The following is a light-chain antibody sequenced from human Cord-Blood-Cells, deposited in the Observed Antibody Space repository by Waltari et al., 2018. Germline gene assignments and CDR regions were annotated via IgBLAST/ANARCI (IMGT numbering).Light chain of an antibody. Sequence: TLSVSPGERATLSCRASQSVSSNLSWYQQKPGQAPRLLIYGASTRATGIPARFSGSGSGTEFTLTISSLQSEDFAVYYCQQYNNWPPTFGQGTKVEIK. V-gene: IGKV3-15*01. CDR3: QQYNNWPPT. J-gene: IGKJ1*01. CDR2: GAS. CDR1: QSVSSN.